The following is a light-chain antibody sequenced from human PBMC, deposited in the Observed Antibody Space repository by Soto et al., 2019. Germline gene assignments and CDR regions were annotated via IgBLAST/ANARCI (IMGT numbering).Light chain of an antibody. CDR2: KAS. J-gene: IGKJ1*01. CDR1: HSISSW. Sequence: DIPMTQSPSTLSASVGDRVTITCRASHSISSWLAWYQQKPGKAPKLLIYKASSLESGVPSRFSGSGSGTAFTLTISSLQPDDFATYYCQQYNSYPWTFGQGTKVEIK. CDR3: QQYNSYPWT. V-gene: IGKV1-5*03.